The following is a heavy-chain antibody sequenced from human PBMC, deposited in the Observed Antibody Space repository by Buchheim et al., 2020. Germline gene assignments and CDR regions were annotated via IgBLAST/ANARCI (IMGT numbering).Heavy chain of an antibody. CDR3: AKEGWELGGYYYYGMDV. CDR1: GFTFNSYG. D-gene: IGHD1-26*01. J-gene: IGHJ6*02. CDR2: ISYDGSNK. V-gene: IGHV3-30*18. Sequence: QVQLVESGGGVVQPGRSLRLSCAASGFTFNSYGMHWVRQAPGKGLEWVAVISYDGSNKYYADSVKGRFTISRDNSKNRLYLQMNSLRAEDTAVYYCAKEGWELGGYYYYGMDVWGQGTT.